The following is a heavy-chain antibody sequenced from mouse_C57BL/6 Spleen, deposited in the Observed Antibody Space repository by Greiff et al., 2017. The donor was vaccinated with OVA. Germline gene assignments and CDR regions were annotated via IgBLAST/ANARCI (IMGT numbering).Heavy chain of an antibody. CDR2: IDPSDSYT. CDR1: GYTFTSYW. J-gene: IGHJ3*01. V-gene: IGHV1-69*01. CDR3: AGGDGEDWLAY. Sequence: QVQLQQPGAELVMPGASVKLSCKASGYTFTSYWMHWVKQRPGQGLEWIGEIDPSDSYTNYNQKFKGKSTLTVDKSSSTAYMQLSSLTSEDSAVYDCAGGDGEDWLAYWGQGTLVTVSA. D-gene: IGHD1-1*01.